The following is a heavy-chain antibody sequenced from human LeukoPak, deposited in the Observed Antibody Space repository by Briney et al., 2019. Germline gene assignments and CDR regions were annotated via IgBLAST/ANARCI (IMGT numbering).Heavy chain of an antibody. CDR1: GLTFSSYA. V-gene: IGHV3-48*01. CDR3: ARDRMGGSFDY. CDR2: ITGGSNTI. D-gene: IGHD2-15*01. Sequence: GGSLRLSCAASGLTFSSYAMNWVRQAPGKGLEWVSFITGGSNTIYYADSVKGRFTISRDNARNSLYLQMNSLRVDDTAVYYCARDRMGGSFDYWGQGTLVTVSS. J-gene: IGHJ4*02.